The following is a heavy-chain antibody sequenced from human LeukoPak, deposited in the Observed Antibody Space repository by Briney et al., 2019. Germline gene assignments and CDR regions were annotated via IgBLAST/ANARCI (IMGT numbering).Heavy chain of an antibody. CDR1: GFTFSSYW. J-gene: IGHJ4*02. D-gene: IGHD3-22*01. Sequence: PGGSLRLSCAASGFTFSSYWMHWVRQAPGKGLVWVSRINTDGSSTSYADSVKGRFTISRDNAKNTLYLQMNSLRAEDTAVYYCARAGWGYYDSSGYPDLDYWGQGTLVTVSS. V-gene: IGHV3-74*01. CDR2: INTDGSST. CDR3: ARAGWGYYDSSGYPDLDY.